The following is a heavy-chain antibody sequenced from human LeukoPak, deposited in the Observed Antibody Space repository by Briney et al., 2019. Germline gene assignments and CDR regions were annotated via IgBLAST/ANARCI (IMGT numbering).Heavy chain of an antibody. J-gene: IGHJ4*02. CDR3: ARYVWGSYPTFEDY. CDR1: GGSISSYY. D-gene: IGHD3-16*02. Sequence: SETLSLTCTVSGGSISSYYWSWIRQPPGKGLEWIAFIYYSGSTNYNPSLKSRVTISVDTSKNQFSLKLSSVTAADTAVYYCARYVWGSYPTFEDYWGQGTLVTVSS. CDR2: IYYSGST. V-gene: IGHV4-59*01.